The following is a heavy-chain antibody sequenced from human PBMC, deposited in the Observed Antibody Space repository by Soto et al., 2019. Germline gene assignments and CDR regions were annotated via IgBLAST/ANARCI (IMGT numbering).Heavy chain of an antibody. V-gene: IGHV4-59*01. J-gene: IGHJ4*02. CDR1: GGSISSYY. CDR3: ARRYYYGSGSYGLDY. D-gene: IGHD3-10*01. Sequence: SDTLSLTWTVSGGSISSYYWSWIRQPPGKGLEWIGYIYYSGSTNYNPSLKSRVTISVDTSKNQFSLKLSSVTAADTAVYYCARRYYYGSGSYGLDYSGQGTLVTVSS. CDR2: IYYSGST.